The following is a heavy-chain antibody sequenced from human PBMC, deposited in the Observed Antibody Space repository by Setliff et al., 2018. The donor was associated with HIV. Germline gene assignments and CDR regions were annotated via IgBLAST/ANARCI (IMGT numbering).Heavy chain of an antibody. D-gene: IGHD6-6*01. CDR1: GGSISSSNHY. Sequence: PSETLSLTCAVSGGSISSSNHYWGWVRQPPGKGLEWIGDICYSGMTNYNPSLQSRVTISLDTSKNQFSLELTSLTAADTAVYYCATRPRIAARPFDYWGQGMLVTVSS. CDR3: ATRPRIAARPFDY. V-gene: IGHV4-61*05. CDR2: ICYSGMT. J-gene: IGHJ4*02.